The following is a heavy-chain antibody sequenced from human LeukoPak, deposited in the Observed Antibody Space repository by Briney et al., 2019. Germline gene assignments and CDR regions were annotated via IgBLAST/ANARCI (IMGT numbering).Heavy chain of an antibody. CDR2: INPSGGST. Sequence: ASVKVSCKASGYTFTRYDMHWVRQAPGQGLEWMGIINPSGGSTSYAQKFQGRVTMTRDTSTSTVYMELSSLRSEDTAVYYCAIGVDCSGGSCYPNFDYWGQGTLVTVSS. V-gene: IGHV1-46*03. D-gene: IGHD2-15*01. J-gene: IGHJ4*02. CDR1: GYTFTRYD. CDR3: AIGVDCSGGSCYPNFDY.